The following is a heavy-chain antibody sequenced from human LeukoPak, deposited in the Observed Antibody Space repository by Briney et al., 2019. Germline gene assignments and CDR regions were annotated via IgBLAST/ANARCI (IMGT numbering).Heavy chain of an antibody. D-gene: IGHD6-19*01. Sequence: GASVKVSCKASGGTFSSYAISWVRQAPGQGLEWMGGIIPIFGTANYAQKFQGRVTITADESTSTAYMELSSLRSEDTAVYYCARAKWLPNYFDYWGQGTLVTVSS. CDR2: IIPIFGTA. CDR3: ARAKWLPNYFDY. J-gene: IGHJ4*02. V-gene: IGHV1-69*13. CDR1: GGTFSSYA.